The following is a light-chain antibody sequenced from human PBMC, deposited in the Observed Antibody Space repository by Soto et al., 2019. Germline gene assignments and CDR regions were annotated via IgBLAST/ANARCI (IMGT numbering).Light chain of an antibody. CDR1: SSDVGGYNY. Sequence: QSVLTQPASVSESPGQSITISCTGTSSDVGGYNYVSWYQQHPGKAPKLMIYDVSSRPSGVSNRFSGSKSGNTASLTISGLQAEDEADYYCSSYTKGSTLYVLGSGTKVTVL. V-gene: IGLV2-14*01. J-gene: IGLJ1*01. CDR3: SSYTKGSTLYV. CDR2: DVS.